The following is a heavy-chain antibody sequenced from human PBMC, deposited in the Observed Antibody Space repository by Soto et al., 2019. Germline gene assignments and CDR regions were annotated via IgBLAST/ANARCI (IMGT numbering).Heavy chain of an antibody. D-gene: IGHD3-10*01. J-gene: IGHJ5*02. V-gene: IGHV4-39*01. CDR3: ARSPYFYGSGSYPQNWFDP. Sequence: SETLSLTCTVSGGSISSSSYYWGWIRQPPGKGLEWIGSIYYSGSTYYNPSLKSRVTISVDTSKNQFSLKLSSVTAADTAVYYCARSPYFYGSGSYPQNWFDPWGQGTLVTVSS. CDR2: IYYSGST. CDR1: GGSISSSSYY.